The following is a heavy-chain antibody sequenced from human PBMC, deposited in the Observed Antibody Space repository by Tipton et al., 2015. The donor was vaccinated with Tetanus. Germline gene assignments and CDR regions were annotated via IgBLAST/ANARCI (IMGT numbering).Heavy chain of an antibody. D-gene: IGHD3-10*01. Sequence: SLRLSCAASGFTFSSYAMSWVRQAPGKGLEWVSVVSGSGGSTYYADSVKGRFTISRDKSKNTLYLQMHSLRAEDTAVYYCAKDQFAEDHHWGQGTLVTVSS. J-gene: IGHJ5*02. CDR1: GFTFSSYA. CDR2: VSGSGGST. CDR3: AKDQFAEDHH. V-gene: IGHV3-23*01.